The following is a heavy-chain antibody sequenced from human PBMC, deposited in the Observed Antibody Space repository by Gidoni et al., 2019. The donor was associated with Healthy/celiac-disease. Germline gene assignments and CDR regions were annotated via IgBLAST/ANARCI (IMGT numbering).Heavy chain of an antibody. CDR2: IYYSGST. CDR3: ARRVGDYIWGSYRFDY. D-gene: IGHD3-16*02. V-gene: IGHV4-39*01. Sequence: QLQLQESGPGLVKPSETLSLTCTVSGGSISSSSYYWGWLRQPPGKGLEWIGSIYYSGSTYYNPSLKSRVTISVDTSKNQFSLKLSSVTAADTAVYYCARRVGDYIWGSYRFDYWGQGTLVTVSS. J-gene: IGHJ4*02. CDR1: GGSISSSSYY.